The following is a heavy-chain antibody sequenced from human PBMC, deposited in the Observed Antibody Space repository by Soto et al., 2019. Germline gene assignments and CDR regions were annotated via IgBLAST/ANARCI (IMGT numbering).Heavy chain of an antibody. CDR2: IKQDGSEK. CDR1: GFTFSSYW. Sequence: PGGSLRLSCAASGFTFSSYWMSWVRQAPGKGLEWVANIKQDGSEKYYVDSVKGRFTISRDNAKNSLYLQMNSLRAEDTAVYYCARVRGDIVVVPAAIRKYYYYYMDVWGKGTTVTVSS. J-gene: IGHJ6*03. V-gene: IGHV3-7*01. D-gene: IGHD2-2*02. CDR3: ARVRGDIVVVPAAIRKYYYYYMDV.